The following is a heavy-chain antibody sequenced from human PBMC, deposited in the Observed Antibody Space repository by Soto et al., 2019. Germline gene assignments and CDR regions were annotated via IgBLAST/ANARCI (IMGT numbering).Heavy chain of an antibody. J-gene: IGHJ4*02. D-gene: IGHD3-10*01. Sequence: GGSLRLSCAASGFTFSSYSMNWVRQAPGKGLEWVSSISSSSYIYYADSVKGRFTISRDNAKNSLYLQMNSLRAEDTAVYYCARDSRFGELLYYFDYWGQGTLVTVSS. CDR2: ISSSSYI. CDR1: GFTFSSYS. V-gene: IGHV3-21*01. CDR3: ARDSRFGELLYYFDY.